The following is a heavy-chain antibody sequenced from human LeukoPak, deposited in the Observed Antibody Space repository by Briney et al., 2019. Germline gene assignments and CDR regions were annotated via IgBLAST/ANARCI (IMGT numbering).Heavy chain of an antibody. V-gene: IGHV4-59*12. J-gene: IGHJ3*02. D-gene: IGHD3-10*01. CDR1: GGSISSYY. Sequence: SETLSLTCTVSGGSISSYYWSWIRQPPGKGLEWIGYNSGSTNYNPSLKSRVTISVDTSKNQFSLKLSSVTAADTAVYYCARDPRGVGAFDIWGQGTMVTVSS. CDR2: NSGST. CDR3: ARDPRGVGAFDI.